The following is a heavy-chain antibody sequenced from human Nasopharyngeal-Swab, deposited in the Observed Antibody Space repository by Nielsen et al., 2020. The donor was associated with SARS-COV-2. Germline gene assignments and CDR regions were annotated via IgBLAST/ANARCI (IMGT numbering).Heavy chain of an antibody. D-gene: IGHD3-10*01. CDR3: ARGIGAWFRELRY. CDR2: IWYDGSNK. Sequence: GGSLRLSCAASGFTFSSYGMHWVRQAPGKGLEWVAVIWYDGSNKYYADSVKGRFTISRDNSKNTLYLQMNSLRAEDTAVYYCARGIGAWFRELRYWGQGTLVTVSS. CDR1: GFTFSSYG. J-gene: IGHJ4*02. V-gene: IGHV3-33*01.